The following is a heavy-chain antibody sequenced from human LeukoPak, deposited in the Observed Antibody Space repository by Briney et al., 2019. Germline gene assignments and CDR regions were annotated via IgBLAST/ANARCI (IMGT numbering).Heavy chain of an antibody. V-gene: IGHV3-9*01. D-gene: IGHD3-10*01. CDR3: AKESGDI. CDR1: GFTFDDYA. CDR2: ISWNSDII. Sequence: GGSLRLSRAASGFTFDDYAMHWVRQALGKGLEWVSGISWNSDIIGYADSVKGRFTISRDNAKNSLYLQMNSLRAEDTALYYCAKESGDIWGQGTMVTVSS. J-gene: IGHJ3*02.